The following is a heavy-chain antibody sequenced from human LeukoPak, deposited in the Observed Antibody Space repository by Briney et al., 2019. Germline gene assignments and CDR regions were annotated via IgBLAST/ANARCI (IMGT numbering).Heavy chain of an antibody. CDR2: ISDDGSNR. CDR1: GFTFSSYA. D-gene: IGHD5-18*01. J-gene: IGHJ4*02. V-gene: IGHV3-30*04. CDR3: ARDEGRSGYSSGYYFDF. Sequence: PGGSLRLSCADSGFTFSSYAMYWVRQAPGKGLEWVAVISDDGSNRYYADSVKGRFTISRDNSKNTLYLQMNSLRAEDTAVYYCARDEGRSGYSSGYYFDFWGQGTLVTVSS.